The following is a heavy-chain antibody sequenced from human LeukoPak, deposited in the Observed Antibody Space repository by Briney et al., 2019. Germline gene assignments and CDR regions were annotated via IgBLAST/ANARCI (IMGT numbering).Heavy chain of an antibody. V-gene: IGHV3-23*01. D-gene: IGHD6-13*01. CDR2: ISGSGGST. Sequence: GGSMRLSCAASGFTLSSYALSWVRQAPGKGLEWVSAISGSGGSTYYADSVKGRFTISRDNSKHTLYLQMNSLRAEDTAVYYCARHPGIAAAGIDYWGQGTLVTVSS. J-gene: IGHJ4*02. CDR1: GFTLSSYA. CDR3: ARHPGIAAAGIDY.